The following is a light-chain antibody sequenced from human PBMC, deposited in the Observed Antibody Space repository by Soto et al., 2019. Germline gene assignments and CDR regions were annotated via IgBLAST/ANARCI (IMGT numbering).Light chain of an antibody. CDR1: QSISTF. J-gene: IGKJ1*01. CDR3: QQGANWPPKCA. Sequence: EVVLTQSPATLSLSPGEKATLSCRASQSISTFLAWYQQKPGLAPRLLIYDASNRATGIPDRFSGSGSGTDFTLTISSLEPEDFAVYYCQQGANWPPKCAFGQGTKVEIK. CDR2: DAS. V-gene: IGKV3-11*01.